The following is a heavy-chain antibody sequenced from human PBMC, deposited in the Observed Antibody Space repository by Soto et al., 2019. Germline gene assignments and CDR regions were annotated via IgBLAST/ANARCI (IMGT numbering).Heavy chain of an antibody. CDR2: ISAYSGNT. CDR3: ARSGDYCSSTSCPSNYYYYYGMDV. V-gene: IGHV1-18*01. Sequence: ASVKVSCKASGYTFTSYGISWVRQALGQGLEWMGWISAYSGNTNYAQKLQGRVTMTTDTSTSTAYMELRSLRSDDTAVYYCARSGDYCSSTSCPSNYYYYYGMDVWGQGTTVTVSS. D-gene: IGHD2-2*01. J-gene: IGHJ6*02. CDR1: GYTFTSYG.